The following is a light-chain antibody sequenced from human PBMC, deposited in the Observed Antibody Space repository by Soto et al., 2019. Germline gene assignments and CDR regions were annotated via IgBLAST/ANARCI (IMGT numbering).Light chain of an antibody. Sequence: EIVLTLPPVTLSLSPGERATLSCRASQSVSINYLAWYQPNPGQASRLLIYGASNRATGIPDRFSGSGSGTEFTFTTRRLEPEDYGECYCQQNRSPGSFGPGTKV. CDR1: QSVSINY. CDR3: QQNRSPGS. V-gene: IGKV3-20*01. CDR2: GAS. J-gene: IGKJ1*01.